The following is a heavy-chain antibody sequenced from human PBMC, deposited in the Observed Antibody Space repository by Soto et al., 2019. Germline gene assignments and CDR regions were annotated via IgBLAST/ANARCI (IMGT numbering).Heavy chain of an antibody. CDR1: GFIFSNYG. CDR2: ISYDGSNK. Sequence: GGSLRLSCAASGFIFSNYGMHWVRQAPGKGLEWVAVISYDGSNKYYADSVKGRFTISRDNSKNTLYLQMNSLRAEDTAVYYCAEDLVGGYYYYAMDVWGQGTTVTVSS. J-gene: IGHJ6*02. D-gene: IGHD2-15*01. CDR3: AEDLVGGYYYYAMDV. V-gene: IGHV3-30*18.